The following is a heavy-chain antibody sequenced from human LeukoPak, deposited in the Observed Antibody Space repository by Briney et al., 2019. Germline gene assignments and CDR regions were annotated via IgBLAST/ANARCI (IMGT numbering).Heavy chain of an antibody. CDR3: ARKTVLRFSPKGPTDFDY. CDR1: GYTFTGYY. D-gene: IGHD3-3*01. Sequence: VASVKVSCKASGYTFTGYYMHWVRQAPGQGLEWMGWINPNSGGTNYAQKFQGRVTMTRDTSISTAYMELSRLRSDDTAVYYCARKTVLRFSPKGPTDFDYWGQGTLVTVSS. J-gene: IGHJ4*02. CDR2: INPNSGGT. V-gene: IGHV1-2*02.